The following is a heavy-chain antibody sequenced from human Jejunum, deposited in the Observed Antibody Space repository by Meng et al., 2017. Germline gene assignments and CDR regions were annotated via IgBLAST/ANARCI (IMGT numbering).Heavy chain of an antibody. CDR1: GFTFSSSW. Sequence: EGLFGGAVGVLVRPWGSLELSCAASGFTFSSSWMHWVRQVPGKGLVWVSRIHSDGSTKSYADSVKGRFSISRDNGKNTLYLQMNSLRAEDTGVYYCARDIPPSWGQGTLVTVSS. CDR2: IHSDGSTK. V-gene: IGHV3-74*01. CDR3: ARDIPPS. J-gene: IGHJ5*02.